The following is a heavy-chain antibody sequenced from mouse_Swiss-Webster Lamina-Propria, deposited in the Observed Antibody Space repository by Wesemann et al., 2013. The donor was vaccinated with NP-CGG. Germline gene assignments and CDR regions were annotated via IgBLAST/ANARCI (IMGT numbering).Heavy chain of an antibody. D-gene: IGHD4-1*01. Sequence: GNGVQVKEMGWDDKKYYNSALKSRLSISRDTSKNQVFLKLSSLQTEDTAMYYCTRDWAYYYAMDYWGQGTSVTVSS. J-gene: IGHJ4*01. CDR3: TRDWAYYYAMDY. CDR2: GWDDKK. V-gene: IGHV2-6-7*01.